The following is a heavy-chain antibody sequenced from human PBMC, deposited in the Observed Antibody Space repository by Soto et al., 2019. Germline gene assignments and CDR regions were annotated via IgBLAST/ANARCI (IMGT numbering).Heavy chain of an antibody. CDR2: IYYSGST. J-gene: IGHJ5*01. CDR1: GGSISSYY. V-gene: IGHV4-59*08. CDR3: ARLLWSRGDWFDS. D-gene: IGHD3-10*01. Sequence: QVQLQESGPGLVKPSETLSLTCTVSGGSISSYYWSWIRQPPGKGLEWIGYIYYSGSTNYNPSLKSRVTISVDTSKNQFSLKLSSVTAADTAVYYCARLLWSRGDWFDSWGQGTLVTVSS.